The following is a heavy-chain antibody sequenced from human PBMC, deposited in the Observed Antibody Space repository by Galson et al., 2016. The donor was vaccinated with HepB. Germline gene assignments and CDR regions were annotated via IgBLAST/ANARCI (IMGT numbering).Heavy chain of an antibody. V-gene: IGHV1-3*01. CDR2: INAGNGNT. CDR3: ARAGTWRGGFWYCFDY. D-gene: IGHD3-3*01. CDR1: GYTFTSYA. J-gene: IGHJ4*02. Sequence: SVKVSCKASGYTFTSYAMHWVRQAPGQRLEWMGWINAGNGNTKNSQKFQGRVTITRDKSESTAYMELSSLRSEDTAVYYCARAGTWRGGFWYCFDYWGPGTLVTVSS.